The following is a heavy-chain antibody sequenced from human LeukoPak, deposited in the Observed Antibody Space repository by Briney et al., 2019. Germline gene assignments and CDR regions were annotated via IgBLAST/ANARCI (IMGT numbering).Heavy chain of an antibody. CDR1: GFTFSSYG. J-gene: IGHJ4*02. Sequence: PGGSLRLSCAASGFTFSSYGMSWVRQAPGKGLEWVSAISGSGGSTYYADSVKGRFTISRDNSKNTLYLQMNSLRAEDTAVYYCARVPAAIGGFDYWGQGTLVTVSS. V-gene: IGHV3-23*01. D-gene: IGHD2-2*01. CDR2: ISGSGGST. CDR3: ARVPAAIGGFDY.